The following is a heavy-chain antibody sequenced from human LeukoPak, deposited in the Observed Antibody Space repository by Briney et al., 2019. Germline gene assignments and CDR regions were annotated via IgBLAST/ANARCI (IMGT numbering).Heavy chain of an antibody. CDR1: GGSLTGYY. V-gene: IGHV4-59*12. CDR2: IYYSGST. CDR3: ARGFLPYPYQGGNYDAFDI. Sequence: KSSETLSLTCTVSGGSLTGYYWSWIRQPPGKELEWIGYIYYSGSTNYNPSLKSRVTISLDTSKNQFSLKLSSVTAADTAVYYCARGFLPYPYQGGNYDAFDIWGQGTMVTVSS. D-gene: IGHD1-7*01. J-gene: IGHJ3*02.